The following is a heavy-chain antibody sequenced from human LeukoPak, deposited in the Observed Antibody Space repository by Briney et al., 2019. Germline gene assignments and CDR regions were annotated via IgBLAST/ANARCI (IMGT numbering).Heavy chain of an antibody. CDR2: KRYDGSNE. CDR3: AKGGSSYHYYFDY. V-gene: IGHV3-30*02. CDR1: GFTFSNYG. J-gene: IGHJ4*02. Sequence: GGSLRLSCAASGFTFSNYGMHWVRQAPGKGLEWVAFKRYDGSNEYYADSVKGRFTISRDNSKNTLYLQMNSLGAEDTAVYYCAKGGSSYHYYFDYWGQGTLVTVSS. D-gene: IGHD3-3*01.